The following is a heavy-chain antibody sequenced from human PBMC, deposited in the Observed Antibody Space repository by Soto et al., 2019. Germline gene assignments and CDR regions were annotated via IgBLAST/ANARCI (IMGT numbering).Heavy chain of an antibody. CDR2: IKSKTDGGTT. Sequence: GSLRLSCAASGFTFRNAWMSWVRQAPGKGLEWVGRIKSKTDGGTTDYAAPVKGRFTISRDDSKNTLYLQMNSLKTEDTAVYYCTTAASKRCLEWDYFDYWGQGTRVTVSS. CDR1: GFTFRNAW. D-gene: IGHD3-3*01. CDR3: TTAASKRCLEWDYFDY. V-gene: IGHV3-15*01. J-gene: IGHJ4*02.